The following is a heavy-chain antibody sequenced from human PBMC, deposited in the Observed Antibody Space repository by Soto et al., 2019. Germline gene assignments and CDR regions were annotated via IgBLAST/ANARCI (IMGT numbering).Heavy chain of an antibody. CDR2: IIPIFGTA. D-gene: IGHD5-12*01. V-gene: IGHV1-69*01. CDR1: GGTFSSYA. J-gene: IGHJ6*02. Sequence: QVQLVQSGAEVKKPGSSVKVSCKASGGTFSSYAISWVRQAPGQGLEWMGGIIPIFGTANYSQKFQGRVTITADESTSTAYMELSSLRSDDTAVYYCARGGSGYGQTYYYYGMDVWGQGTTVTVSS. CDR3: ARGGSGYGQTYYYYGMDV.